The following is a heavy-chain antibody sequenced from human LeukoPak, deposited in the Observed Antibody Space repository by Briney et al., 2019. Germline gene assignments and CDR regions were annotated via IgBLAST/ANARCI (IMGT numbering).Heavy chain of an antibody. CDR3: ARDYRIAAAGTLGLGY. Sequence: ASVKASCKASGYTFTSYGISWVRQAPGQGLEWMGWISAYNGNTNYAQKLQGRVTMTTDTSTSTAYMELRSLRSDDTAVYYCARDYRIAAAGTLGLGYWGQGTLVTVSS. J-gene: IGHJ4*02. D-gene: IGHD6-13*01. V-gene: IGHV1-18*01. CDR1: GYTFTSYG. CDR2: ISAYNGNT.